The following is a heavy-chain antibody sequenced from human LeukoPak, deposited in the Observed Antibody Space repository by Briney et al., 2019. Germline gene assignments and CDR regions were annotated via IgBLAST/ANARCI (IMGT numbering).Heavy chain of an antibody. J-gene: IGHJ4*02. CDR3: AVGNGFDY. D-gene: IGHD7-27*01. V-gene: IGHV4-34*01. CDR1: GGSISGYY. CDR2: INHSGST. Sequence: SETLSLTCTVSGGSISGYYWSWIRQPPGKGLEWIGEINHSGSTNYNPSLKSRVTISVDTSKNQFSLKLSSVTAADTAVYYCAVGNGFDYWGQGTLVTVSS.